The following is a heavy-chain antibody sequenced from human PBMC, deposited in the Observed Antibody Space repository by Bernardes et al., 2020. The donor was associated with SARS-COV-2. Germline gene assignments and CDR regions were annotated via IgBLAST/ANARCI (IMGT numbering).Heavy chain of an antibody. Sequence: GGSLRLSCVGSGFTFSDFGMSWVRQAPGEGLEWVSSIKTTGENTHYADSVQGRFTISRDNSRNTLYLQMDNLRVEDTATYYCAHRRGNYYGSGSYFDYWGQGTLVTVSS. CDR1: GFTFSDFG. D-gene: IGHD3-10*01. CDR3: AHRRGNYYGSGSYFDY. CDR2: IKTTGENT. V-gene: IGHV3-23*01. J-gene: IGHJ4*02.